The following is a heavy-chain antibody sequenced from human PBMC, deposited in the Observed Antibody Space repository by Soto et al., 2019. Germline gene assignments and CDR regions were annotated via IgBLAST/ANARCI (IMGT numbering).Heavy chain of an antibody. V-gene: IGHV5-10-1*01. D-gene: IGHD3-22*01. CDR3: ARDRYYYDSKYYYYGMDV. CDR1: GYRFTSYW. CDR2: IDPSDSYT. J-gene: IGHJ6*02. Sequence: PGESLKISCQGSGYRFTSYWISWVRQMPGKGLEWMGRIDPSDSYTNYSPSFQGHVTISADKSISTAYLQWSSLKASDTAMYYCARDRYYYDSKYYYYGMDVWGQGTTVTVSS.